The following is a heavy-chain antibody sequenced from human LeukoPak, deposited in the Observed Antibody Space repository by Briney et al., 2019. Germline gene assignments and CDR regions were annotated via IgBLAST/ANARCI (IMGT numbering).Heavy chain of an antibody. CDR3: ARARYSSSPFDP. CDR2: ISCSSSYI. Sequence: PGGSLRLSCAASGFIFSSYSMNWVRQAPGKGLEWVSFISCSSSYIYYADSVKGRFTISRDNAKNSLYLQMNSLRAEDTAVYYCARARYSSSPFDPWGQGTLVTVSS. CDR1: GFIFSSYS. D-gene: IGHD6-13*01. V-gene: IGHV3-21*01. J-gene: IGHJ5*02.